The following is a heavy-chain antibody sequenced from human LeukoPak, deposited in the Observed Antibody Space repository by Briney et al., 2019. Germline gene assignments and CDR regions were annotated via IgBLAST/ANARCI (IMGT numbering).Heavy chain of an antibody. CDR3: ARERGQYSSSWYFDY. Sequence: ASVKVSCKASGYTFTSYGISWVRQAPGQGLECMGWISAYNGNTNYAQKLQGRVTMTTDTSTSTAYMELRSLRSDDTAVYYCARERGQYSSSWYFDYWGQGTLVTVSS. V-gene: IGHV1-18*04. J-gene: IGHJ4*02. CDR2: ISAYNGNT. CDR1: GYTFTSYG. D-gene: IGHD6-13*01.